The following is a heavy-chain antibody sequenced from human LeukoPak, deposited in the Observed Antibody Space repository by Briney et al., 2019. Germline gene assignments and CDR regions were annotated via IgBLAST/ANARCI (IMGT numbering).Heavy chain of an antibody. CDR1: GFTFSNAW. J-gene: IGHJ4*02. CDR3: TTPSFGSGRYDY. CDR2: IKSKTDGGTT. V-gene: IGHV3-15*01. Sequence: GGSLRLSCAASGFTFSNAWMTWVRQAPGKGLEWVGRIKSKTDGGTTDYAAPVKGRFIISRDDSENTLYLQMNSLKTDDTAVYYCTTPSFGSGRYDYWGQGTLVTVSS. D-gene: IGHD3-10*01.